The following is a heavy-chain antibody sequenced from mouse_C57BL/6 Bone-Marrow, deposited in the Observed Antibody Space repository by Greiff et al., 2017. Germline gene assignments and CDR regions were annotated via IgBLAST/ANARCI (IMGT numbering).Heavy chain of an antibody. J-gene: IGHJ4*01. Sequence: EVKLVESGGGLVQPGESLKLSCASTEYEFPSHDMSWVRQTPETRLELVAAINSDDGSTYYTHTLESRFIISRDNTKKTLYLLMSSLRSEDTAMYYCARHSNYAMDYWGQGTSVTVSS. CDR1: EYEFPSHD. CDR3: ARHSNYAMDY. V-gene: IGHV5-2*03. D-gene: IGHD2-5*01. CDR2: INSDDGST.